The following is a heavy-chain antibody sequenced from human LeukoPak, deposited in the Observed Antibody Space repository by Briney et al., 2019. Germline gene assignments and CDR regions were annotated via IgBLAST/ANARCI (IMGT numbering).Heavy chain of an antibody. V-gene: IGHV3-7*01. D-gene: IGHD6-13*01. CDR1: GFTFRNYW. CDR2: IKQDGSEK. CDR3: AKEIAAAGIDGYL. Sequence: GGSLRLSCAASGFTFRNYWMSWVRQAPGKGLEWVATIKQDGSEKYYGDSVKGRFTISRDNAQSSLFLQMNSLRDEDAAVYYCAKEIAAAGIDGYLWGQGTLVTVSS. J-gene: IGHJ4*02.